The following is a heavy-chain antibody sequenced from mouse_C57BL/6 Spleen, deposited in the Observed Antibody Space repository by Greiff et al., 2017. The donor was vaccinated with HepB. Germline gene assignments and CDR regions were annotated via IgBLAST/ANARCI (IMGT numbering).Heavy chain of an antibody. CDR1: GYTFTDYE. CDR3: TRMGYGINY. J-gene: IGHJ2*01. Sequence: QVQLQQSGAELVRPGASVTLSCKASGYTFTDYEMHWVKQTPVHGLEWIGAIDPETGGTAYNQKFKGKAILTADKSSSTAYMELRSLTSEDSAVYYCTRMGYGINYWGQGTTLTVSS. CDR2: IDPETGGT. V-gene: IGHV1-15*01. D-gene: IGHD2-10*02.